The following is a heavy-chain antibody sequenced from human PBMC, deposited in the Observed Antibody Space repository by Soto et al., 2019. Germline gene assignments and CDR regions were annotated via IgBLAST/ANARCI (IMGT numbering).Heavy chain of an antibody. V-gene: IGHV1-2*02. CDR3: ARDWNRTMVRGVTNWFDP. J-gene: IGHJ5*02. Sequence: SVKVSCKASGYTFTGYYMHWVRQAPGQGLEWMGWINPNSGGTNYAQKFQGRVNMTRDTSISTAYMELSGLRSDDTAVYYCARDWNRTMVRGVTNWFDPWGQGTLVTVSS. D-gene: IGHD3-10*01. CDR1: GYTFTGYY. CDR2: INPNSGGT.